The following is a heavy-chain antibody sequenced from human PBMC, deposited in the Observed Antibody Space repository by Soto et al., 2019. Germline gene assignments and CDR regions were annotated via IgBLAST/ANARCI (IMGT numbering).Heavy chain of an antibody. CDR3: ATPYSSSWFSPFDY. Sequence: EVQLLESGGGLVQPGGPRRLSFAASGSTFASYPLGWFPQAPGKGRGWVSSIGAGYGTYYADSVKGRFTISRDNSKNTLYLQMNSLRAEDTAIYYCATPYSSSWFSPFDYWGQGSLVTVSS. J-gene: IGHJ4*02. CDR2: IGAGYGT. V-gene: IGHV3-23*01. CDR1: GSTFASYP. D-gene: IGHD6-13*01.